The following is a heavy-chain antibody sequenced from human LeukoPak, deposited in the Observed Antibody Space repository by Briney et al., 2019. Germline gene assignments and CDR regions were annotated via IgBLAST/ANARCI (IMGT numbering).Heavy chain of an antibody. V-gene: IGHV4-4*09. Sequence: SETLSLTCTVSGGSISSYYWSWIRQPPGKGLEWIGYIYTSWSTNYNPSLKSRVTISVDTSKNQFSLKLSSVTAADTAVYYCARRFGEAEEYVYYYYMDVWGKGTTVTVSS. D-gene: IGHD2-21*01. CDR1: GGSISSYY. J-gene: IGHJ6*03. CDR3: ARRFGEAEEYVYYYYMDV. CDR2: IYTSWST.